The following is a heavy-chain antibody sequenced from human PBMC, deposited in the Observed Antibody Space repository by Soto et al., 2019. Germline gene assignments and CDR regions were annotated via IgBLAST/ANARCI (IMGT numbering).Heavy chain of an antibody. CDR3: AKDWMYPFNWNYAFAMDV. Sequence: EVQLLESGGGLVPPGGSLRLSCAAAGFTFSDYAMTWVRQAPGKGLEWVSCVSGSGGSTYYAASVKGRFSISRDNSKTTLYLQMNSLRAEDTAIYYCAKDWMYPFNWNYAFAMDVWGQGTTVTVSS. D-gene: IGHD1-7*01. CDR2: VSGSGGST. V-gene: IGHV3-23*01. CDR1: GFTFSDYA. J-gene: IGHJ6*02.